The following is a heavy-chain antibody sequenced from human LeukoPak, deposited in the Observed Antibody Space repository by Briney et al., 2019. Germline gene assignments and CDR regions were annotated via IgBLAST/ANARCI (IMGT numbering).Heavy chain of an antibody. D-gene: IGHD4-17*01. CDR3: ASGWVYYGDYARPPAFDI. CDR1: GGSVSSGNYY. J-gene: IGHJ3*02. Sequence: PSQTLSLTCTVSGGSVSSGNYYWSWIRQHPGKGLEWIGYIYYSGSTNYNPSLKSRVTISVDTSKNQFSLKLSSVTAADTAVYYCASGWVYYGDYARPPAFDIWGQGTMVTVSS. CDR2: IYYSGST. V-gene: IGHV4-30-4*08.